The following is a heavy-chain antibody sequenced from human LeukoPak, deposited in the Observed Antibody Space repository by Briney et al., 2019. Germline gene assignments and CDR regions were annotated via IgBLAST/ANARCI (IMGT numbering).Heavy chain of an antibody. Sequence: GGSLRLSCAASGFTLSSYWMHWVRQAPGKGLVSVSRINSDGSSTTYADSVKGRFTISRDNAKNSLYLQMNSLRAEDTAVYYCAKFRGSEKTAIDCWGQGTLVTVSS. J-gene: IGHJ4*02. CDR3: AKFRGSEKTAIDC. D-gene: IGHD6-25*01. CDR1: GFTLSSYW. V-gene: IGHV3-74*01. CDR2: INSDGSST.